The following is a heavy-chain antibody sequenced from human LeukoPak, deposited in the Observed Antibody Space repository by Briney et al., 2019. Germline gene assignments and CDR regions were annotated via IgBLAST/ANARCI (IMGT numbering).Heavy chain of an antibody. D-gene: IGHD3-3*01. CDR3: ARDGRITIFGVVIIGWYFDY. J-gene: IGHJ4*02. CDR2: IKQDGSEK. Sequence: GGSLRLSCAASGFTFSSYWMSWVRQAPGKGLEWVANIKQDGSEKYYVDSVKGRFTISRDNSKNTLYLQMNSLRAEDTAVYYCARDGRITIFGVVIIGWYFDYWGQGTLVTVSS. V-gene: IGHV3-7*01. CDR1: GFTFSSYW.